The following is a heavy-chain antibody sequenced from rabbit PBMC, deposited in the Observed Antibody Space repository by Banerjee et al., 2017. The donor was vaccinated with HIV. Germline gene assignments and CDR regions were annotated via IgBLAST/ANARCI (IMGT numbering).Heavy chain of an antibody. Sequence: SGGDLVQPEGSLTLTCTASGFTLSSSYWICWVRQAPGKGLEWIACIDGGSSGSTYYASWAKGRLTISKTSWTTVTLQMTSLTAADTATYFCARDLTGIIGWNFNLWGQGTLVTVS. CDR3: ARDLTGIIGWNFNL. V-gene: IGHV1S45*01. CDR2: IDGGSSGST. J-gene: IGHJ4*01. CDR1: GFTLSSSYW. D-gene: IGHD1-1*01.